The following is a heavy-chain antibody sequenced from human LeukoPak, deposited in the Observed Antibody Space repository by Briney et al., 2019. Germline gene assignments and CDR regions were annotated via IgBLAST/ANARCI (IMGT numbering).Heavy chain of an antibody. Sequence: SETLSLTCTVYGRSISNYYWSWIPQPPGKALEWIGYVYYSGSTYYDTSRKSRVTISVNTSKNQYSLKLSSVTSADTAVYYSASHGKTAMVNGYFDYWGQGTLVTVSS. CDR1: GRSISNYY. D-gene: IGHD5-18*01. J-gene: IGHJ4*02. CDR3: ASHGKTAMVNGYFDY. V-gene: IGHV4-59*08. CDR2: VYYSGST.